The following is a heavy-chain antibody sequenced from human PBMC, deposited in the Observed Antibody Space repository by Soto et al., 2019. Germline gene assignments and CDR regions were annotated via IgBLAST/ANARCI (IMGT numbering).Heavy chain of an antibody. D-gene: IGHD6-13*01. CDR3: AKDLVGRGYSSSWYDRRSVDYGMDV. V-gene: IGHV3-23*01. J-gene: IGHJ6*02. CDR1: GFTFSSYA. CDR2: ISGSGGST. Sequence: GGSLRLSCAASGFTFSSYAMSWVRPAPGKGLEWVSAISGSGGSTYYADSVKGRFTISRDNSKNTLYLQMNSLRAEDTAVYYCAKDLVGRGYSSSWYDRRSVDYGMDVWGQGTTVTVSS.